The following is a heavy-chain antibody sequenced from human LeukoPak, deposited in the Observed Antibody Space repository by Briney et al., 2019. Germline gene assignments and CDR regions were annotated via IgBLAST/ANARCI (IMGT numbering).Heavy chain of an antibody. D-gene: IGHD6-19*01. Sequence: AGSLRLSCAASGFTFSSYAMSWDRQAPGKGLEWVSAISGSGGSTYYADSVKGRFTISRDNSKNTLYLQMNSLRAEDTAVYYCAKRQWLGPPSRWGQGTLVTVSS. CDR3: AKRQWLGPPSR. CDR1: GFTFSSYA. CDR2: ISGSGGST. J-gene: IGHJ4*02. V-gene: IGHV3-23*01.